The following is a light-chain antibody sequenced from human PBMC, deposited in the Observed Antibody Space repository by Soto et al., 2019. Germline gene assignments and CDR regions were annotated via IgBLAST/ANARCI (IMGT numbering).Light chain of an antibody. J-gene: IGLJ2*01. CDR3: QTWGTGIRV. V-gene: IGLV4-69*01. CDR1: SGHSTYA. CDR2: LTSDGSH. Sequence: QLVLTQSPCASASLGASVKLTCSLSSGHSTYAIAWHQQQPEKGPRYLMKLTSDGSHTKGDGIPDRFSGSSSGAERYLTISSLQSEDEADYYCQTWGTGIRVFGGGTKLTV.